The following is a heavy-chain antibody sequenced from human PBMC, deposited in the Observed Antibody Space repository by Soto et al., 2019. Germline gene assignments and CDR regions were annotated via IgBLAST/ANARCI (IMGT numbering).Heavy chain of an antibody. CDR3: ARGLRQWYCGMDG. CDR2: ISHSGST. CDR1: GGSFSGHY. Sequence: SETLPLTYAVYGGSFSGHYWTWIRQPPGKGLEWIGEISHSGSTNYNPSLESRVTISVDTSKNQFSLELTSVTAADTAVYYCARGLRQWYCGMDGWDKGNTVTVYS. J-gene: IGHJ6*04. D-gene: IGHD5-12*01. V-gene: IGHV4-34*01.